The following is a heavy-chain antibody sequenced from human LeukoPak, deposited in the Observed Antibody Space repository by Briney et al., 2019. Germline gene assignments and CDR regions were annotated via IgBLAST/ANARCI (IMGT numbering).Heavy chain of an antibody. D-gene: IGHD3-9*01. Sequence: GGSLRLSCAASGFTFSSYGMHWVRQAPGKGLEWVAFIRYDGSNKYYADSVKGRFTISRDNAKNSLYLQMNSLKAPDTAMYYCARHALVLRYFDWLDDYYFDYWGQGTLVTVSS. CDR1: GFTFSSYG. J-gene: IGHJ4*02. V-gene: IGHV3-30*02. CDR3: ARHALVLRYFDWLDDYYFDY. CDR2: IRYDGSNK.